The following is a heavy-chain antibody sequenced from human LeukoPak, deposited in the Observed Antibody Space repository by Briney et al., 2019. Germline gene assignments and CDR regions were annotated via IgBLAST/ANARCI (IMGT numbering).Heavy chain of an antibody. CDR3: ARRRVYSGYDHFDY. CDR2: IYYSGST. CDR1: GGSISSYY. Sequence: SETLSLTCTVSGGSISSYYWSWIRQPPGKGLEWIGYIYYSGSTYYNPSLKSRVTISVDTSKNHFSLKLSSVTAADTAMYYCARRRVYSGYDHFDYWGQGTLVTVSS. J-gene: IGHJ4*02. V-gene: IGHV4-59*08. D-gene: IGHD5-12*01.